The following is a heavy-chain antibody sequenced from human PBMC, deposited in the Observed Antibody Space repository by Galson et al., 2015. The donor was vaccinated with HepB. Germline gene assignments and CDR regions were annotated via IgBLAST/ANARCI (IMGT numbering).Heavy chain of an antibody. J-gene: IGHJ4*02. Sequence: SLRLSCAASGFTFSSYSMNWVRQAPGKGLEWVSSISSSSSYIYYADSVKGRFTISRDNAKNSLYLQMNSLRAEDTAVYYCARHLPFGDSSFDYWGQGTLVTVS. CDR2: ISSSSSYI. V-gene: IGHV3-21*01. CDR3: ARHLPFGDSSFDY. CDR1: GFTFSSYS. D-gene: IGHD3-10*01.